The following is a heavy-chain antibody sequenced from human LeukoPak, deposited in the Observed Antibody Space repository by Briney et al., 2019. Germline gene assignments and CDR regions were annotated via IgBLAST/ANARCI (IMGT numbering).Heavy chain of an antibody. CDR3: ARGTVFRAFDL. CDR1: GFNVSSNY. D-gene: IGHD4-17*01. CDR2: IYSGGYT. J-gene: IGHJ3*01. V-gene: IGHV3-53*04. Sequence: GGSLRLSCAASGFNVSSNYMSWVRQAPGKGLEWVSVIYSGGYTYYADTVKGRFTIARHDSKNTVNLQMNSLRAEDTAVYFCARGTVFRAFDLWGQGTMVTVSS.